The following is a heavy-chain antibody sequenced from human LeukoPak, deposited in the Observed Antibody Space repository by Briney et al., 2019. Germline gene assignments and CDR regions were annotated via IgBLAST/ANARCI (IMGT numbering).Heavy chain of an antibody. CDR1: GGTFSSYA. Sequence: ASVKVSCKASGGTFSSYAISWVRQAPGQGLEWMGGIIPIFGTANYAQKFQGRVTITADESTSTAYMELSSLRSEDTAVYYCARASRSIFGEVIIGYWGQGTLVTVSS. D-gene: IGHD3-3*01. CDR3: ARASRSIFGEVIIGY. J-gene: IGHJ4*02. CDR2: IIPIFGTA. V-gene: IGHV1-69*13.